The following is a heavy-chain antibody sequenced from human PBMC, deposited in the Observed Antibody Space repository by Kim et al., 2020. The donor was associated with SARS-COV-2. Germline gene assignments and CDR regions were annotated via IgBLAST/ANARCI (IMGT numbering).Heavy chain of an antibody. D-gene: IGHD6-19*01. CDR3: ARANSSGWYYFDY. Sequence: ANSVKGRFTSSRDNAKNSLYLQMNSLRAEDTAVYYCARANSSGWYYFDYWGRGTLVTVSS. V-gene: IGHV3-21*01. J-gene: IGHJ4*02.